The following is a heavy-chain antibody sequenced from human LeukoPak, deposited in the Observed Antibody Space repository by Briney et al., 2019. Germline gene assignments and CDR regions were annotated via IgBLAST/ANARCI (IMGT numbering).Heavy chain of an antibody. CDR1: GYTFTNYD. V-gene: IGHV1-8*02. CDR2: MNPNSGDT. Sequence: ASVKVSCKGSGYTFTNYDINWVRQATGQGLEWMGWMNPNSGDTGYAQKFQGRVTMTRNTSISTAYMELSSLRSEDTAVYFCARGLLRWVPPGDYWGQGTLVTVSS. CDR3: ARGLLRWVPPGDY. J-gene: IGHJ4*02. D-gene: IGHD4-23*01.